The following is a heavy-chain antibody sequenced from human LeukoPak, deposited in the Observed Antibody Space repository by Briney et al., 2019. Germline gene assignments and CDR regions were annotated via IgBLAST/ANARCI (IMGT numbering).Heavy chain of an antibody. Sequence: SETLSLTCAVYGGSFSGYYWSWIRQPPGKGLEWIGEINHSGSTNYNPSLKSRVTISVDTSKNQFSLKLSSVTAADTAVYYCARQVGDSGYDSEYFDYWGQGTLVTVSS. CDR2: INHSGST. J-gene: IGHJ4*02. CDR1: GGSFSGYY. V-gene: IGHV4-34*01. CDR3: ARQVGDSGYDSEYFDY. D-gene: IGHD5-12*01.